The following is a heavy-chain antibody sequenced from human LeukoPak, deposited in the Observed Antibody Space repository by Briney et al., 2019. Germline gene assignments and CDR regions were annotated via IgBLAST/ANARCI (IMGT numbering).Heavy chain of an antibody. V-gene: IGHV3-74*01. Sequence: GGSLRLSCAGSGITFSTYWMHWVRQAPGKGLVWVSRINSEGSTMSYADSVKGRFTISRDNARNTLFLQMNSLRAEDTAVYYCARISSDSISYYDHWGQGTLVTVSS. CDR3: ARISSDSISYYDH. CDR1: GITFSTYW. D-gene: IGHD3-22*01. J-gene: IGHJ4*02. CDR2: INSEGSTM.